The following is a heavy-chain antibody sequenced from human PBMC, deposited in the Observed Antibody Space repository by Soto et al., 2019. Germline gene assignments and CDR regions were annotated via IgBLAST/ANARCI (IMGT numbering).Heavy chain of an antibody. CDR2: INPSGGST. CDR1: GYTFTSYY. CDR3: ARGPPITIFGVVIIADFDY. V-gene: IGHV1-46*03. Sequence: GASVKVSCKASGYTFTSYYMHWVRQAPGQGLEWMGIINPSGGSTSYAQKFQGRVTMTRDTSTSTVYMELSSLRSEDTAVYYCARGPPITIFGVVIIADFDYWGQGTLVTVSS. D-gene: IGHD3-3*01. J-gene: IGHJ4*02.